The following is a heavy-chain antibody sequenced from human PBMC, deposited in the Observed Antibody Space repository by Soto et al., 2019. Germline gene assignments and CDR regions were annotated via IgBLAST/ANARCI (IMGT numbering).Heavy chain of an antibody. CDR3: ARELRFGEDYYGMDV. CDR2: IYYSGST. J-gene: IGHJ6*02. CDR1: GGSISSGGYY. V-gene: IGHV4-31*03. Sequence: QVQLQESGPGLVKPSQTLSLTCTVSGGSISSGGYYWSWIRQHPGKGLEWIGYIYYSGSTYYDPSLKSRVTISVDTSKNQFSLKLSSVTAADTAVYYCARELRFGEDYYGMDVWGQGTTVTVSS. D-gene: IGHD3-10*01.